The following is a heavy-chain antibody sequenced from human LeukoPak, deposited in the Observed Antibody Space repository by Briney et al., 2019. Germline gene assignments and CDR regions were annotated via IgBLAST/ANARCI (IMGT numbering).Heavy chain of an antibody. J-gene: IGHJ4*02. CDR1: GYTFISYG. Sequence: ASVKVSCKASGYTFISYGITWARQAPGQGLEWMGYISSYNGNTNYAQKLQGRVTMTTDTSTSTAYMELRSLRSDDTAVYYCARVGEWEPQPFDYWGQGTLVTVSS. D-gene: IGHD1-26*01. CDR3: ARVGEWEPQPFDY. CDR2: ISSYNGNT. V-gene: IGHV1-18*01.